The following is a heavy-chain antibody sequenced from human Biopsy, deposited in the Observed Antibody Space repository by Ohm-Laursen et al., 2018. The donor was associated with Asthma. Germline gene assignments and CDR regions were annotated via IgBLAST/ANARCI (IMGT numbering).Heavy chain of an antibody. Sequence: SLSLSCTASGFAVSRDYMFWVRQAPGKGLEWVSVIYSGGTSHTADSVRVRFTISRDYSKNTLYLQMHSLRAEDTAVYYFARGDSSNWSHYYFDYWGPGTLITVSS. CDR3: ARGDSSNWSHYYFDY. CDR2: IYSGGTS. V-gene: IGHV3-53*01. D-gene: IGHD3-22*01. CDR1: GFAVSRDY. J-gene: IGHJ4*02.